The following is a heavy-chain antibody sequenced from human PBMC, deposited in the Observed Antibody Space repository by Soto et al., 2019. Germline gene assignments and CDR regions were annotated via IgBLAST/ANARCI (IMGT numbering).Heavy chain of an antibody. CDR1: GGSISSGDYY. V-gene: IGHV4-30-4*01. CDR3: ARHPIAVAGKEYYFDY. CDR2: IYYSGST. J-gene: IGHJ4*02. Sequence: SETLSLTCTDSGGSISSGDYYWSWIRQPPGKGLEWIGYIYYSGSTYYNPSLKSRVTISVDTSKNQFSLKLSSVTAADTAVYYCARHPIAVAGKEYYFDYWGQGTLVTVSS. D-gene: IGHD6-19*01.